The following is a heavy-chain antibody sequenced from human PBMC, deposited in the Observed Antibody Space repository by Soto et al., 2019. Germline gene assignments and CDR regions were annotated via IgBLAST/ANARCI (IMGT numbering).Heavy chain of an antibody. CDR2: INHSGST. J-gene: IGHJ4*02. D-gene: IGHD4-17*01. CDR3: ARGQYPHHGDHIDY. CDR1: GGSFSGYY. V-gene: IGHV4-34*01. Sequence: PSETLSLTCAVYGGSFSGYYWCWIRQPPGKGLEWIGEINHSGSTNYNPSLKSRVTISVDTSKNQFSLKLSSVTAADTAVYYCARGQYPHHGDHIDYWGQGTLVTVS.